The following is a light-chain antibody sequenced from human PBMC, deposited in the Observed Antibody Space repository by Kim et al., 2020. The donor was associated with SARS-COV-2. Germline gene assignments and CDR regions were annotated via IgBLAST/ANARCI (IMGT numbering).Light chain of an antibody. Sequence: SYELTQPPSVSVSPGQTASITCSGDKLGDKYICWYQQKPGQSPVLVIYQDSQRPSGIPERFSGSNSGNTATLTISGTQAMDEAAYYCQAWDNSAVVFGGGTQLTVL. CDR2: QDS. J-gene: IGLJ2*01. V-gene: IGLV3-1*01. CDR3: QAWDNSAVV. CDR1: KLGDKY.